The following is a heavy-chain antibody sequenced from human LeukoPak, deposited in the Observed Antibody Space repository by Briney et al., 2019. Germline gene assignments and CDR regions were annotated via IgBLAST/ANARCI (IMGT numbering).Heavy chain of an antibody. CDR1: GFNFSNYV. CDR2: IQYDGSHK. Sequence: PGGSLRLSCTASGFNFSNYVMHWVRQAPGKGLEWVAFIQYDGSHKSYADSVKGRFTISRDNSKNTLFLQMNSMRPEDTAVYYCAKDGSDYVWRTYCGGLNLDYWGQGTLVTVSS. CDR3: AKDGSDYVWRTYCGGLNLDY. J-gene: IGHJ4*02. D-gene: IGHD3-16*01. V-gene: IGHV3-30*02.